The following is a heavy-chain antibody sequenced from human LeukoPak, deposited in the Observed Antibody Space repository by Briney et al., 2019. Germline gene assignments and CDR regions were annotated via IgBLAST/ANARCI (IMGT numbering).Heavy chain of an antibody. CDR1: GFTFSSYG. CDR3: AKGAGSTGYSPDSFDY. J-gene: IGHJ4*02. Sequence: PGGCLRLVWAASGFTFSSYGMDWVRQAPGKGREWEAVISLDGSNNYYADPVKGRSAISRANSKTTLYLQMTSLRAEDPAVYSCAKGAGSTGYSPDSFDYWGQGTLVTVSS. CDR2: ISLDGSNN. V-gene: IGHV3-30*18. D-gene: IGHD3-22*01.